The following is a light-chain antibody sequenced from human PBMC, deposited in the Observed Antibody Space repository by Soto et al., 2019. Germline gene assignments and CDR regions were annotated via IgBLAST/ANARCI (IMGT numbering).Light chain of an antibody. CDR3: QQYNNWPRAT. V-gene: IGKV3-15*01. CDR2: RAS. Sequence: VMTQSPATLSVSPGERATLSCRASQSISSNLSWYHQKLGQAPRQFIFRASSRATGVPARFSGSGSVTECNMTTCSLQTEDLGVYDCQQYNNWPRATFGGETKVEIK. J-gene: IGKJ4*01. CDR1: QSISSN.